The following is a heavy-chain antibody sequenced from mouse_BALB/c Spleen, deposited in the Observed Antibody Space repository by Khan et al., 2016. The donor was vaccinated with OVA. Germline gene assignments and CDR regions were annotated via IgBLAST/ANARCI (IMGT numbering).Heavy chain of an antibody. Sequence: QMQLEESGPGLVAPSQSLSITCTVSGFSLTGYGVNWVRQPPGKGLEWLGMIWGDGSTDYNSALKSRLNLSKDNSKSQVFLKMNSLQTDDTASYYCARAYYGNYRESMDYWGQGTSVTVSS. D-gene: IGHD2-10*01. CDR3: ARAYYGNYRESMDY. V-gene: IGHV2-6-7*01. J-gene: IGHJ4*01. CDR2: IWGDGST. CDR1: GFSLTGYG.